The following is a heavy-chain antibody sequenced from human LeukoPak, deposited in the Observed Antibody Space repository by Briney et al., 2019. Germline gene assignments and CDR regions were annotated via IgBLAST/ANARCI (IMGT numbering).Heavy chain of an antibody. V-gene: IGHV4-61*01. J-gene: IGHJ4*02. CDR1: GGSVSSDSYY. Sequence: SETLSLTCTVSGGSVSSDSYYWSWIRQPPGTGLECIGYIYYNGNTNYSPSLKSRVAISIDTSKNQFSLKLNSVTAADTAVYYCARSGFYGSHPFDYWGQGSLVTVSS. CDR3: ARSGFYGSHPFDY. CDR2: IYYNGNT. D-gene: IGHD2/OR15-2a*01.